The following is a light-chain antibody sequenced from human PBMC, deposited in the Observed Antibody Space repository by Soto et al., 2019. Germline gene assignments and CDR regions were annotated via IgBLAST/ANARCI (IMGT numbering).Light chain of an antibody. CDR3: QQRINWPLT. J-gene: IGKJ4*01. V-gene: IGKV3-11*01. CDR1: QSISSH. Sequence: EIVLTQSPATLSLSPGERATLSCRASQSISSHLAWYQQKPGQAPRLLIYGASNRATGIPARFSGSGSGTDCTLTISSLEPEDFAVYYCQQRINWPLTFGGGTKVAIK. CDR2: GAS.